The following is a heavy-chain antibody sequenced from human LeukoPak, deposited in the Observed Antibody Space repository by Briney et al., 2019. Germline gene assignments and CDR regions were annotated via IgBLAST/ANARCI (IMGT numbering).Heavy chain of an antibody. V-gene: IGHV1-69*04. CDR1: GGTFSSYA. D-gene: IGHD2-15*01. CDR3: ARVHDIVGGRESYYYYGMDV. CDR2: IIPILGIA. Sequence: GASVKVSCKASGGTFSSYAISWVRQAPGQGLEWMGRIIPILGIANYAQKFQGRVTITADKSTSTAYMELSSLRSEDTAVYYCARVHDIVGGRESYYYYGMDVWGQGTTVTVSS. J-gene: IGHJ6*02.